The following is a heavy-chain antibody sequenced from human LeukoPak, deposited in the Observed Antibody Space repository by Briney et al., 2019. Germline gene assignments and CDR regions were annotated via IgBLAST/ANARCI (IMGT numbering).Heavy chain of an antibody. CDR1: GYTFTGYY. D-gene: IGHD3-22*01. V-gene: IGHV1-2*02. J-gene: IGHJ4*02. CDR2: INPNSGGT. CDR3: VRDSYDSSGNYLDY. Sequence: ASVKVSCKASGYTFTGYYMHWVRQAPGQGLEWMGWINPNSGGTNYAQKFQGRVTMTRDTSISTAYMELSRLRSDDTAVYYCVRDSYDSSGNYLDYWGQGTLVTVSS.